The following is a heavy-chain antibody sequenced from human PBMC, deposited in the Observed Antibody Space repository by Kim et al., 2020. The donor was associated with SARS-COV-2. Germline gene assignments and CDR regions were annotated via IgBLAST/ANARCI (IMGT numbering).Heavy chain of an antibody. CDR1: GGSFSGYY. CDR3: ARGRGTGTTTDYFDY. Sequence: SETLSLTCAVYGGSFSGYYWSWIRQPPGKGLEWIGEINHSGSTNYNPSLKSRVTISVDTSKNQFSLKLSSVTAADTAVYYCARGRGTGTTTDYFDYWGQGTLVTVSS. D-gene: IGHD1-7*01. V-gene: IGHV4-34*01. CDR2: INHSGST. J-gene: IGHJ4*02.